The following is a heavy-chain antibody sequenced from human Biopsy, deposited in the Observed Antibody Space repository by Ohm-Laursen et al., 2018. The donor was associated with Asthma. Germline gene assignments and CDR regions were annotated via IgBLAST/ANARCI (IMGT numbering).Heavy chain of an antibody. CDR3: ARAAITGIRGWFDP. CDR2: IDQSGYT. D-gene: IGHD1-20*01. Sequence: SETLFLTCTVYGGHLTGHYWNWIRQPPGKGLVWIGEIDQSGYTNYNPSLKSRVTISADTSKNQFHRNLSSATAADTAVYFCARAAITGIRGWFDPGGQGTQVTVSS. J-gene: IGHJ5*02. CDR1: GGHLTGHY. V-gene: IGHV4-34*01.